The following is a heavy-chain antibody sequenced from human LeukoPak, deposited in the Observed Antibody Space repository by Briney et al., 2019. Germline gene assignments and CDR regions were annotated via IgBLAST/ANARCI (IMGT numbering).Heavy chain of an antibody. CDR3: ARNLLLQD. Sequence: GGSLRLSCAASGFTFSSYTMNWVRQAPGKGLEWVSSISSSSSYIYYADSVKGRFTISRDNSKNTLYLQMNSLRAEDTAVYYCARNLLLQDWGQGTLVTVSS. CDR1: GFTFSSYT. J-gene: IGHJ4*02. CDR2: ISSSSSYI. D-gene: IGHD3-22*01. V-gene: IGHV3-21*01.